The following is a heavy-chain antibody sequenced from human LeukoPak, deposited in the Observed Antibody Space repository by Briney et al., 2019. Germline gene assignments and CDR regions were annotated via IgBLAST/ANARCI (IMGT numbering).Heavy chain of an antibody. CDR3: ARVTYYDFWSGYSDY. V-gene: IGHV3-7*01. D-gene: IGHD3-3*01. CDR1: GFTLSSTW. Sequence: PGRSLRLSCAASGFTLSSTWMSCVRQAPGKGMEWVANIKQDGSEKYYVDSVKGRFTISRDNAKNSLYLQMNSLRAEDTAVYYCARVTYYDFWSGYSDYWGQGTLVTVSS. J-gene: IGHJ4*02. CDR2: IKQDGSEK.